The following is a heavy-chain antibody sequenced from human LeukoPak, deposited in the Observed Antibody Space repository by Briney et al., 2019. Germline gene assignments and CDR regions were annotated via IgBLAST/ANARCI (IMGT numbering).Heavy chain of an antibody. V-gene: IGHV1-69*13. Sequence: SVKVSCKASGYTFTSYDISWVRQAPGQGLEWMGGIIPIFGTANYAQKFQGRVTITADESTSTAYMELSSLRSEDTAVYYCARDYSNYYFDYWGQGTLVTVSS. CDR3: ARDYSNYYFDY. CDR1: GYTFTSYD. J-gene: IGHJ4*02. CDR2: IIPIFGTA. D-gene: IGHD4-11*01.